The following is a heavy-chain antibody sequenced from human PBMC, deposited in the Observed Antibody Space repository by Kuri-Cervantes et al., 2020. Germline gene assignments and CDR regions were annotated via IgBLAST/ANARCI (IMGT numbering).Heavy chain of an antibody. V-gene: IGHV1-2*02. Sequence: ASVKVSCQASGYTFTGYYMHWVRQAPGQGLEWMGWINPNSGGTNYAQKFQGRVTMTRDTSISTAYMELSRLRSDDTAVYYCASQYCSGGSCPPYYYYGMDVWGQGTTVTVSS. CDR3: ASQYCSGGSCPPYYYYGMDV. D-gene: IGHD2-15*01. CDR1: GYTFTGYY. CDR2: INPNSGGT. J-gene: IGHJ6*02.